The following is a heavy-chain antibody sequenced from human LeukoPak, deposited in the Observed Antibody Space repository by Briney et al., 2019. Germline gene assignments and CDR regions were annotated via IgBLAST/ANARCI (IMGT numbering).Heavy chain of an antibody. J-gene: IGHJ4*02. CDR3: ARKSRTTGDY. Sequence: ASVTVSCPASGYTFSTYGITWVRQAPGQGLEWMGWTRADDGNAKYAQKLQARVTMTIDTATSTAYMELRSLRSDDTAVYYCARKSRTTGDYWGQGTLVTVSS. D-gene: IGHD1-1*01. CDR1: GYTFSTYG. CDR2: TRADDGNA. V-gene: IGHV1-18*01.